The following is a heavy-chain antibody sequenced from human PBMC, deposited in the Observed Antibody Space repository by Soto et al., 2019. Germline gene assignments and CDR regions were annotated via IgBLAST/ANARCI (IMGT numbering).Heavy chain of an antibody. Sequence: SETLSLTCTVSGGSISSGGYYWSWIRQHPGKGLEWIGYIYYSGSTYYNPSLKSRVTISVDTSKNQFSLKLSSVTAADTAVYYCAFDSSGSRDYGTDVWGQGTTVTVSS. CDR1: GGSISSGGYY. J-gene: IGHJ6*02. CDR3: AFDSSGSRDYGTDV. V-gene: IGHV4-31*03. D-gene: IGHD3-22*01. CDR2: IYYSGST.